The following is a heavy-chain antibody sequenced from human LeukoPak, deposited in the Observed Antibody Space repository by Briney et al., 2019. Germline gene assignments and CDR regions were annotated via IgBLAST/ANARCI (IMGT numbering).Heavy chain of an antibody. CDR3: ARDTWFGEWTGPNFFDY. CDR2: ISSLSGTI. J-gene: IGHJ4*02. CDR1: GFTFSSYS. V-gene: IGHV3-48*04. Sequence: GGSLRLSCAASGFTFSSYSMNWVRQAPGEGLEWVSYISSLSGTIYYADSVKGRFTISRDNAKNSLYLQMNSLRAEDTAVYYCARDTWFGEWTGPNFFDYWGRGTLVTVSS. D-gene: IGHD3-10*01.